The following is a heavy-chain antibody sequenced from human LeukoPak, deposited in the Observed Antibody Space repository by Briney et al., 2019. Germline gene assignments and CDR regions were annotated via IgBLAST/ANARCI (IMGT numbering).Heavy chain of an antibody. CDR1: GFTFSSYW. D-gene: IGHD2-15*01. CDR2: IKQDGSEK. CDR3: ATGGYCGGGACYFYY. Sequence: GGSLRLSCAGSGFTFSSYWMSWVRQAPGKGLEWVANIKQDGSEKYYVDSVKGRFTISRDNAKNSLYLQMNSLRPEDTALFYCATGGYCGGGACYFYYWGQGTLVTVSS. V-gene: IGHV3-7*02. J-gene: IGHJ4*02.